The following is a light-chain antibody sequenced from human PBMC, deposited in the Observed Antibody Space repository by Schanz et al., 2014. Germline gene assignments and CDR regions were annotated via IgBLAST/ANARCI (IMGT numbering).Light chain of an antibody. Sequence: QSVLTQPPSASGSPGQSVTISCTGTSSDVGGYNYVSWYQQHPGKAPKLMIYEVNKWPSGVPDRFSGSKSGDTASLTVSGLQAEDDADYYCSSYAGSRNLVFGGGTKLTVL. CDR2: EVN. J-gene: IGLJ2*01. CDR1: SSDVGGYNY. CDR3: SSYAGSRNLV. V-gene: IGLV2-8*01.